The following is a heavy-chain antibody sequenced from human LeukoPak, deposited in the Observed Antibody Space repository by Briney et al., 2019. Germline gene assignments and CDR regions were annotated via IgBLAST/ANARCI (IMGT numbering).Heavy chain of an antibody. CDR2: MNPNSGNT. Sequence: GASVKVSCKASGYTFTGYYMHWVRQAPGQGLEWMGWMNPNSGNTGYAQKFQGRVTMTRNTSISTAYMELSSLRSEDTAVYYCARAVGYYDSSGYYYDFGYWGQGTLVTVSS. D-gene: IGHD3-22*01. V-gene: IGHV1-8*02. CDR3: ARAVGYYDSSGYYYDFGY. CDR1: GYTFTGYY. J-gene: IGHJ4*02.